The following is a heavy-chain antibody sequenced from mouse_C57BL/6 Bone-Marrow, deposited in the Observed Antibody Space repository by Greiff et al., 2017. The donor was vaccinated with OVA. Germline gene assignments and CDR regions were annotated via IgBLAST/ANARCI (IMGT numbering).Heavy chain of an antibody. CDR2: IDPENGDP. CDR1: GFNIKDDY. V-gene: IGHV14-4*01. D-gene: IGHD1-1*01. J-gene: IGHJ2*01. Sequence: EVQLQQSGAELVRPGASVKLSCTASGFNIKDDYMHWVKQRPEQGLEWIGWIDPENGDPEYASQFQGKATITADTSSNTSYLQLSSLTAEDTAVYYCIATVVAPGYWGQGTTLTVSS. CDR3: IATVVAPGY.